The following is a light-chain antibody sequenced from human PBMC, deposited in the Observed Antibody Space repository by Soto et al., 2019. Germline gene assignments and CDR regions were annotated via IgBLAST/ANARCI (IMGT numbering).Light chain of an antibody. V-gene: IGKV1-27*01. CDR2: AAS. CDR1: QGISNY. J-gene: IGKJ5*01. CDR3: QKYNSAIT. Sequence: DIQCTRCPSSLSESVGDRCTSTCRASQGISNYLAWYQQKPGKVPKLLIYAASTLQSGVPSRFSGSGSGTDFTLTISSLQPEDVATYYCQKYNSAITFGQGTRLEIK.